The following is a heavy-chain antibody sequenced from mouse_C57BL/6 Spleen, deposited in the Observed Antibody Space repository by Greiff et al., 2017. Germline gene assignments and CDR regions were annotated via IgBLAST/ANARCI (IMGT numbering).Heavy chain of an antibody. D-gene: IGHD1-1*01. V-gene: IGHV7-3*01. J-gene: IGHJ2*01. CDR3: ARTALLRSYYFDY. Sequence: EVMLVESGGGLVQPGGSLSLSCAASGFTFTDYYMSWVRQPPGKALEWLGFIRNKANGYSTEYSASVKGRFTISRDNYQSILYLQMYALRAEDSATYYCARTALLRSYYFDYWGQGTTLTVSS. CDR2: IRNKANGYST. CDR1: GFTFTDYY.